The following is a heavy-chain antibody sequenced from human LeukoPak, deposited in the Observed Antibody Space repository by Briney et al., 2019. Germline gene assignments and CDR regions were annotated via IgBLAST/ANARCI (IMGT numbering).Heavy chain of an antibody. CDR2: IYYSGST. Sequence: SETLSLTCTVSGGSISSYYWSWIRQPPGKGLEWIGYIYYSGSTNYNPSLKSRVTIPVDTSKNQFSLKLSSVTAADTAVYYCARFYRGLSPWGQGTLVTVSS. CDR1: GGSISSYY. V-gene: IGHV4-59*08. J-gene: IGHJ5*02. CDR3: ARFYRGLSP. D-gene: IGHD3-10*01.